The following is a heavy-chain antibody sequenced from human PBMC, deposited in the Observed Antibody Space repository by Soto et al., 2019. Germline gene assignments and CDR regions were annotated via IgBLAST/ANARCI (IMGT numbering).Heavy chain of an antibody. CDR1: GYTFTSYA. D-gene: IGHD1-26*01. CDR3: ARRGPLLGFDI. CDR2: INAGNGNT. Sequence: ASVKVSCKASGYTFTSYAMNWVRQAPGQRLEWMGWINAGNGNTKYSQKFQGRVTITRDTSASTAYMELSSLRSEDTAVYYCARRGPLLGFDIWGQGTMVTVSS. J-gene: IGHJ3*02. V-gene: IGHV1-3*01.